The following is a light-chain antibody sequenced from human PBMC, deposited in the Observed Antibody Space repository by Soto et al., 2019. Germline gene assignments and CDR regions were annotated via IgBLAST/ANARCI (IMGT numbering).Light chain of an antibody. Sequence: IQMTQSPSTLSASVGDRVTIACRASQSISSYLAWYQQKPGKAPKLLIYDASKLESGVPSRFSGSGSGTEFTLAITSLQPYDFAIYYCQQYNSYSSTFGQGTKLEIK. CDR1: QSISSY. CDR2: DAS. J-gene: IGKJ2*01. V-gene: IGKV1-5*01. CDR3: QQYNSYSST.